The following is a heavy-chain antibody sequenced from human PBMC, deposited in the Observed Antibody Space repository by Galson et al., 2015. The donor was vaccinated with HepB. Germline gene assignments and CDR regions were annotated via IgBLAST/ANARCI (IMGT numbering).Heavy chain of an antibody. V-gene: IGHV2-70*04. CDR1: GFSLSTSGMR. CDR2: IDWDDDK. CDR3: ARNYGGKPDDAFDI. D-gene: IGHD4-23*01. J-gene: IGHJ3*02. Sequence: PALVKPTQTLTLTCTFSGFSLSTSGMRVSWIRQPPGKALEWLARIDWDDDKFYSTSLKTRLTISKDTSKNQVVLTMTNMVPVDTATYYCARNYGGKPDDAFDIWGQGTMVTVSS.